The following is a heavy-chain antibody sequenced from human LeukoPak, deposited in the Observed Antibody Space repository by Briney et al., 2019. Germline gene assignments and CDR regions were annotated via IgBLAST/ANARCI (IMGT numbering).Heavy chain of an antibody. D-gene: IGHD1-26*01. Sequence: GGSLRLSCAASGFTFSDYYMSWIRQASGKGLECVSYISSTGRTIYYADSVKGRFTISRDNAKNSLYLHMNSLRAEDTAVYYCARDRQSYSVITYYYYMDVWGKGTTVTVSS. CDR1: GFTFSDYY. CDR3: ARDRQSYSVITYYYYMDV. J-gene: IGHJ6*03. V-gene: IGHV3-11*04. CDR2: ISSTGRTI.